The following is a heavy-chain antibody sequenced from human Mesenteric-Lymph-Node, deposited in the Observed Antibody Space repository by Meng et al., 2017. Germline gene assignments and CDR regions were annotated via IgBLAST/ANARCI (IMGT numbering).Heavy chain of an antibody. J-gene: IGHJ4*02. CDR1: GYTFSIYW. CDR2: IYPADSDT. V-gene: IGHV5-51*01. Sequence: KVSCKGSGYTFSIYWIAWVRQMPGKGLEWMGIIYPADSDTRYSPSFQGQVTISADKSISTAYLHWSSLEASDTAMYYCARLGYCTNGVCYKDSAFDFWGQGTLVTVSS. D-gene: IGHD2-8*01. CDR3: ARLGYCTNGVCYKDSAFDF.